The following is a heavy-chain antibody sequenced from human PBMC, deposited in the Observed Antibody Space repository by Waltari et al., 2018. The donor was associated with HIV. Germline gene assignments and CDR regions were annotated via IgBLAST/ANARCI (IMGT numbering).Heavy chain of an antibody. CDR1: GFNLKIYD. J-gene: IGHJ3*01. Sequence: QVHVVESGGGVVQPGGSLRLSCTASGFNLKIYDIHWVRQAPGRGLEWVAGIPYDGSQEYYGDSVKGRFIISRDNSKNTIFLEMTTLRQEDTAKYRCAKDGAPGRDAVFDIWGQGTMVTVS. V-gene: IGHV3-30*02. CDR3: AKDGAPGRDAVFDI. CDR2: IPYDGSQE. D-gene: IGHD1-26*01.